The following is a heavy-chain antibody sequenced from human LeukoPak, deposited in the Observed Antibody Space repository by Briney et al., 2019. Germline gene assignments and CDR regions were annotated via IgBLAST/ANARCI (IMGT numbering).Heavy chain of an antibody. CDR2: ISSSGSYM. D-gene: IGHD2-21*02. J-gene: IGHJ4*02. Sequence: GGSLRLSCAVSGFTVSSNYMSWVRQAPGKGLEWVSSISSSGSYMYYADSLKGRFTISRDNAKNSLYLQMNSLRAEDTAVYYCARVASRCGGDCYLPDYFDYWGQGTLVTVSS. V-gene: IGHV3-21*01. CDR3: ARVASRCGGDCYLPDYFDY. CDR1: GFTVSSNY.